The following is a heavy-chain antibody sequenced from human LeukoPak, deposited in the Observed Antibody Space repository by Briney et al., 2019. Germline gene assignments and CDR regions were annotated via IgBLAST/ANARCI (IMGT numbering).Heavy chain of an antibody. D-gene: IGHD1-26*01. V-gene: IGHV3-11*01. CDR3: ARDLVGATVPD. J-gene: IGHJ4*02. Sequence: GGSLRLSCAASGFTFSDYYMSWIRQAPGKGLEWVSYISSSGSTIYYADSVKGRFTISRDNSKNTLYLQMNSLRVEDTAVYYCARDLVGATVPDWGQGTLVTVSS. CDR2: ISSSGSTI. CDR1: GFTFSDYY.